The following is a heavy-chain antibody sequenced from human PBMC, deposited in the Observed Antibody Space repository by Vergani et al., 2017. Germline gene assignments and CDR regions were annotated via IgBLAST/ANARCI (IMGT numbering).Heavy chain of an antibody. Sequence: EVQLLESGGDLVQPGGSLRLSCAASGFTFNHYAMNWVRQAPGKRLEWVSGISGSGGSTYYAGSVKGRFTISRDSSKNTLYLQMNSLRAGDTAVYYCAKANPRNSGYDYLYYYHAMDVWGKGTTVTVSS. CDR3: AKANPRNSGYDYLYYYHAMDV. J-gene: IGHJ6*04. V-gene: IGHV3-23*01. CDR2: ISGSGGST. CDR1: GFTFNHYA. D-gene: IGHD5-12*01.